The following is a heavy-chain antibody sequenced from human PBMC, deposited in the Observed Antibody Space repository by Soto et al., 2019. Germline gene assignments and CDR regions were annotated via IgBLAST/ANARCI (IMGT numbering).Heavy chain of an antibody. CDR3: ASQTYYYDSSGYYGPSDY. V-gene: IGHV3-53*01. CDR2: IYSGGST. Sequence: HPGGSLRLSCAASGFTVSSNYMSWVRQAPGKGLEWVSVIYSGGSTYYADSVKGRFTISRDNSKNTLYLQMNSLRAEDTAVYYCASQTYYYDSSGYYGPSDYWGQGTLVTVSS. D-gene: IGHD3-22*01. J-gene: IGHJ4*02. CDR1: GFTVSSNY.